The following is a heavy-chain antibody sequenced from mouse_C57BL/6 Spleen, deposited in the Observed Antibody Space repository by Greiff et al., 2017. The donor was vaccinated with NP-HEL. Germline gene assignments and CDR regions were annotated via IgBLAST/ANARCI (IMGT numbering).Heavy chain of an antibody. CDR1: GYSFTGYF. V-gene: IGHV1-20*01. Sequence: VQLQQSGPELVKPGDSVKISCKASGYSFTGYFMNWVMQSHGKSLEWIGRINPYNGDTFYNQKFKGKATLTVDKSSSTAHMELRSLTSEDSAVYYCATEAITTVVAVDFDVWGTGTTVTVSS. D-gene: IGHD1-1*01. CDR2: INPYNGDT. CDR3: ATEAITTVVAVDFDV. J-gene: IGHJ1*03.